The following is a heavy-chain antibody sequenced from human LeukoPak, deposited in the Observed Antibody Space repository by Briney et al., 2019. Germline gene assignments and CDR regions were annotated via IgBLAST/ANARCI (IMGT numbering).Heavy chain of an antibody. D-gene: IGHD3-10*01. CDR1: GFXFSSYW. CDR2: IKQDGSEK. V-gene: IGHV3-7*04. Sequence: GGSLRLSCAASGFXFSSYWISWVRQAPGKGLEWVANIKQDGSEKYYVDSVKGRFTISRDNAKNSLYLQMNSLRAEDTAVYYCARDGEPFDFWGQGTLATVSS. CDR3: ARDGEPFDF. J-gene: IGHJ4*02.